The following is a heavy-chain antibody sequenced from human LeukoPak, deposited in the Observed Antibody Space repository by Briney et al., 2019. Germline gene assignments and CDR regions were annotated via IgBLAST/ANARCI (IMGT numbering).Heavy chain of an antibody. CDR1: GYSFSTYR. Sequence: GESLKISCKGSGYSFSTYRISWVRQMPGKGLEWMGKIDPSDFYTDYSPSFQGYVTISADTSINTAFLEWSSLKTSDTAIYYCAGSIAAAGIGQNTFDIWGQGTVVAVSS. J-gene: IGHJ3*02. D-gene: IGHD6-13*01. CDR3: AGSIAAAGIGQNTFDI. CDR2: IDPSDFYT. V-gene: IGHV5-10-1*01.